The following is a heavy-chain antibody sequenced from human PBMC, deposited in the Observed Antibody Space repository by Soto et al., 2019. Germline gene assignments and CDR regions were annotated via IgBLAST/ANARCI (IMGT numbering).Heavy chain of an antibody. J-gene: IGHJ3*02. CDR3: ARAADYYDSRGYLDAFDI. D-gene: IGHD3-22*01. Sequence: EVQLVETGGGLIQHGGSLRLSCAASGLTVSSNYMSWVRQAPGKGLEWVSVIYSGGSTYYADSVKGRFTISRDNSKNPLYLQMNSLRAEDTAVYYCARAADYYDSRGYLDAFDIWGQGTMVTVSS. CDR2: IYSGGST. V-gene: IGHV3-53*02. CDR1: GLTVSSNY.